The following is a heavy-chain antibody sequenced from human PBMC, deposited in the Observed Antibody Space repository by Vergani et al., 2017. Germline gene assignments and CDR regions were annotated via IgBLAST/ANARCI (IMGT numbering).Heavy chain of an antibody. CDR1: GYTLTELS. Sequence: QVQLVQSGAEVKKPGASVKVSCKVSGYTLTELSMHWVRQAPGKGLEWMGWISAYNGNTNYAQKLQGRVTMTTDTSTSTAYMELRSLRSDDTAVYYCATVSGYDSIFDYWGQGTLVTVSS. CDR3: ATVSGYDSIFDY. D-gene: IGHD5-12*01. J-gene: IGHJ4*02. V-gene: IGHV1-18*01. CDR2: ISAYNGNT.